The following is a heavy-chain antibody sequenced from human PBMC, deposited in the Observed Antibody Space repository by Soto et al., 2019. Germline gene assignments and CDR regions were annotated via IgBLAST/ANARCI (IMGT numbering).Heavy chain of an antibody. CDR2: IYYSGST. CDR1: GGSISSYY. Sequence: SETLSLTCTVSGGSISSYYWSWIRQPPGKGLEWIGYIYYSGSTNYNPSLKSRVTISVDTSKNQFSLKLSSVTAADTAVYYCARGVVVVPAANSQFYYYYYYGMDVWGQGTTVTVSS. CDR3: ARGVVVVPAANSQFYYYYYYGMDV. V-gene: IGHV4-59*01. D-gene: IGHD2-2*01. J-gene: IGHJ6*02.